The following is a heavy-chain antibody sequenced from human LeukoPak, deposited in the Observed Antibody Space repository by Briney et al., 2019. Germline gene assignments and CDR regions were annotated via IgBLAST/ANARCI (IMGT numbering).Heavy chain of an antibody. V-gene: IGHV3-21*04. D-gene: IGHD6-13*01. Sequence: GGSLRLSCAASGFTFSSYSMNWVRQAPGKGLEWVSSISSSSSYIYYADSVKGRFTISRDNAKNSLYLQMNSLRAEDTAVYYCARLYSSSFNPFFDYWGQGTLVTVSS. J-gene: IGHJ4*02. CDR1: GFTFSSYS. CDR2: ISSSSSYI. CDR3: ARLYSSSFNPFFDY.